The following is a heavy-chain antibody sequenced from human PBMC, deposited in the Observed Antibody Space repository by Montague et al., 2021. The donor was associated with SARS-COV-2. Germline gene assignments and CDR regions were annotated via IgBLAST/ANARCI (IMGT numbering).Heavy chain of an antibody. CDR1: GFSLNTSGAG. CDR2: IYWDDDK. D-gene: IGHD4-17*01. J-gene: IGHJ5*02. V-gene: IGHV2-5*02. CDR3: ARYGDYGWLFDP. Sequence: PALVKPTQTLTLTCTFSGFSLNTSGAGVGWVRQPPGKALEWLALIYWDDDKRYSPSLKSRSTISKDTTKNEVVLTVANMDPVDTATYYCARYGDYGWLFDPWGQGTHVTASS.